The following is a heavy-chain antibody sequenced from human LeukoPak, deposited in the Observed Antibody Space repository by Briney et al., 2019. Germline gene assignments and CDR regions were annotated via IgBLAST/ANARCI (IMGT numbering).Heavy chain of an antibody. J-gene: IGHJ4*02. CDR2: IGGSDSII. Sequence: GGSLRLSCTASEFSVNDYYMSWIRQAPGKGPEWVSDIGGSDSIIAYAGFVRGRFTISRDFASNSVYLQMNSLRDDDTAVYFCAREMVAGTFDSWGQGTLVTVSS. V-gene: IGHV3-11*01. CDR3: AREMVAGTFDS. D-gene: IGHD6-19*01. CDR1: EFSVNDYY.